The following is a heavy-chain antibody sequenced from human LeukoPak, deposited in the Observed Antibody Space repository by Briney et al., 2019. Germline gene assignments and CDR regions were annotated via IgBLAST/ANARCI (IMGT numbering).Heavy chain of an antibody. Sequence: PGGSLRLSCVASGFTSSSNYMSWVRQPPGKGLEWVSIISGGGNTYYADSVKDRFTISRDNSKSTLYLQMKSLRAEDTAVYYCGSRDKGYYYGLDVWGQGTTVTVSS. CDR2: ISGGGNT. J-gene: IGHJ6*02. CDR3: GSRDKGYYYGLDV. D-gene: IGHD5-24*01. CDR1: GFTSSSNY. V-gene: IGHV3-66*01.